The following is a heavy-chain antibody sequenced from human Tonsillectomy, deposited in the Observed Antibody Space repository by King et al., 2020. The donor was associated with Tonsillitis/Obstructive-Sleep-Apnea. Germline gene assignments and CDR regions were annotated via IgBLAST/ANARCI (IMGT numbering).Heavy chain of an antibody. Sequence: VQLVESGGGVVQPGNSLTISCAASGFSLRTYGMHWVRQAPGKGLEWVAVLWYDGTNKYYADSVKGRFTVSRDNSKTTLYLQMNSLRAEDTAVYYCARDQLSSDNHADYWGQGTLVTVSS. CDR1: GFSLRTYG. CDR3: ARDQLSSDNHADY. J-gene: IGHJ4*02. CDR2: LWYDGTNK. D-gene: IGHD2-15*01. V-gene: IGHV3-33*01.